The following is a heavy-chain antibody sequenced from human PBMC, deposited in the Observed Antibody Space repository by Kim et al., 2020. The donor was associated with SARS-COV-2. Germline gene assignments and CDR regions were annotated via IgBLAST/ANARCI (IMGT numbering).Heavy chain of an antibody. CDR3: AGGFGELFIPENPFDY. J-gene: IGHJ4*02. Sequence: GGSLRLSCAASGFTFSSYAMHWVRQAPGKGLEWVAVISYDGSNKYYADSVKGRFTISRDNSKNTLYLQMNSLRAEDTAVYYCAGGFGELFIPENPFDYWGQGTLVTVSS. CDR1: GFTFSSYA. CDR2: ISYDGSNK. D-gene: IGHD3-10*01. V-gene: IGHV3-30*04.